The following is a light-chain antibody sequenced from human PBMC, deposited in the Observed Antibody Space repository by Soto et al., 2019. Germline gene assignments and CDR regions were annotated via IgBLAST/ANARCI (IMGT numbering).Light chain of an antibody. CDR3: CSYAGDKTYV. J-gene: IGLJ1*01. CDR1: SSDIGNYNY. Sequence: QSALTQPASVSGSPGQSITISCTGTSSDIGNYNYVSWYQQHPGKAPKLMISEVSNRPSGVSNRFSGSQPGNTASLTVSGLQAEDEADYYCCSYAGDKTYVFGSGTKVTVL. V-gene: IGLV2-23*02. CDR2: EVS.